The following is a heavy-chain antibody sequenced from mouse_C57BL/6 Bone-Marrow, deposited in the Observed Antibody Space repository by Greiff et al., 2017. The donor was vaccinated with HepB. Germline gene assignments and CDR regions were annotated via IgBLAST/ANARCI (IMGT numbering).Heavy chain of an antibody. CDR1: GYTFTSYW. J-gene: IGHJ3*01. D-gene: IGHD2-1*01. Sequence: QVHVKQPGAELVMPGASVKLSCKASGYTFTSYWMHWVKQRPGQGLEWIGEIDPSDSYTNYNQKFKGKSTLTVDKSSSTAYMQLSSLTSEDSAVYYCARIPFYLGFAYWGQGTLVTVSA. CDR3: ARIPFYLGFAY. CDR2: IDPSDSYT. V-gene: IGHV1-69*01.